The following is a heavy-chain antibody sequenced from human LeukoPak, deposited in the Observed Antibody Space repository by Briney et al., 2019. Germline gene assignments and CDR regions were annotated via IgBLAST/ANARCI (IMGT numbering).Heavy chain of an antibody. V-gene: IGHV1-24*01. CDR1: GYTLTELS. CDR2: FDPEDGET. Sequence: ASVKVSCKVSGYTLTELSMHWVRQAPGKGLEWMGGFDPEDGETIYAQKFKGRVTMTEDTSTDTAYMELSSLRSEDTAVYYCATADYLRLGELSLYDYWGQGTLVTVSS. J-gene: IGHJ4*02. CDR3: ATADYLRLGELSLYDY. D-gene: IGHD3-16*02.